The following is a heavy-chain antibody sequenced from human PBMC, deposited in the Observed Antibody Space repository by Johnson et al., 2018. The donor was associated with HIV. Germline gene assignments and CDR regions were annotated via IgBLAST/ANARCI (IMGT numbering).Heavy chain of an antibody. J-gene: IGHJ3*02. V-gene: IGHV3-66*01. Sequence: VQLVESGGGVVQPGRSLRLSCEASGFTVGSIYMSWVRQAPGKGLEWVSLIYSCGSSYYADSVKGRFTISRDNSKNTLYLQMYSLRSEDTAVYYWAKDLSYPKTRAFDIWGQGTMVTVSS. CDR1: GFTVGSIY. CDR3: AKDLSYPKTRAFDI. CDR2: IYSCGSS. D-gene: IGHD2/OR15-2a*01.